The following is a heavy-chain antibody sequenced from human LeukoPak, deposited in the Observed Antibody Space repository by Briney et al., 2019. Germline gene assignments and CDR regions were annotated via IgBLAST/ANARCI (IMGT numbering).Heavy chain of an antibody. CDR1: GDSISSGNYH. CDR2: IHNSGDT. Sequence: SETLSLTCTVSGDSISSGNYHWSWIRQRPGKGLEWIGYIHNSGDTSYNPSLKSRVTMSLGASTNQFSLKVTSVTAADTAVYFCARPNYYYETGAFAVWGQGTMVTVSS. V-gene: IGHV4-31*03. CDR3: ARPNYYYETGAFAV. D-gene: IGHD3-22*01. J-gene: IGHJ3*01.